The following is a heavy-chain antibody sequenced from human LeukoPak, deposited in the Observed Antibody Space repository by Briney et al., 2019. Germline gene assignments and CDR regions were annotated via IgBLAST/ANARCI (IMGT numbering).Heavy chain of an antibody. CDR3: AKDGGLWVSAHWGDS. D-gene: IGHD7-27*01. Sequence: GGSLRLSCTASGFTFSSYTMSWVRQAPGKGLKWVSTITTGGPNTYYADSVKGRFTAPRDDSKNTLYLQMNSLRAEDTAVYYCAKDGGLWVSAHWGDSWGRGTLVTVSS. J-gene: IGHJ4*02. CDR1: GFTFSSYT. CDR2: ITTGGPNT. V-gene: IGHV3-23*01.